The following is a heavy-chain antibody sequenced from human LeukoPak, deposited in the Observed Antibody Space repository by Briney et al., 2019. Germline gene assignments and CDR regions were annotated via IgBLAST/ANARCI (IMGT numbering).Heavy chain of an antibody. CDR1: GGTFTSYA. J-gene: IGHJ4*02. CDR2: IIPIFGTA. V-gene: IGHV1-69*13. Sequence: SVKVSCKASGGTFTSYAISWVRQAPGQGLEWMGGIIPIFGTANYAQKFQGRVTITADESTSTAYMELSSLRSEDTAVYYCARVGPGGSCPGDWGQGTRVTVSS. D-gene: IGHD2-15*01. CDR3: ARVGPGGSCPGD.